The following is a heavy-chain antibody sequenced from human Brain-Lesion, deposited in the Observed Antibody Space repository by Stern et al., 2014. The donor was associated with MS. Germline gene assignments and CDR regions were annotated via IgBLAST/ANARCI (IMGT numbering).Heavy chain of an antibody. Sequence: QLQLQESGSGLVKPSQTLSLTCTVSGASISSGGFSWRWIRQPPGKGLEWIASVYFGGHTFSGPSLQSRVTISVDRSKNQFSLKLTSVTAADTAVYYCARGDYNILTGFYGENNWFDPWGQGILVTVSS. CDR2: VYFGGHT. CDR3: ARGDYNILTGFYGENNWFDP. J-gene: IGHJ5*02. D-gene: IGHD3-9*01. CDR1: GASISSGGFS. V-gene: IGHV4-30-2*01.